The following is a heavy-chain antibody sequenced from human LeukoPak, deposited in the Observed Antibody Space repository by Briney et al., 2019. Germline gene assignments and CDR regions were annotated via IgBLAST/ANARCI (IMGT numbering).Heavy chain of an antibody. Sequence: GGSLRLSGAASGFTFSSYGMHWVRQAPGKGLEWVAVISYDGSNKYYADSVKSRFTISRDNSKNTLYLQMNSLRAEDTAVYYCAKDFSDFWSGLDYWGQGTLVTVSS. V-gene: IGHV3-30*18. D-gene: IGHD3-3*01. CDR2: ISYDGSNK. J-gene: IGHJ4*02. CDR1: GFTFSSYG. CDR3: AKDFSDFWSGLDY.